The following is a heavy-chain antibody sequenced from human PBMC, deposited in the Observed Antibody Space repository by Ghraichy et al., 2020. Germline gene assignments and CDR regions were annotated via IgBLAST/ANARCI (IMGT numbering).Heavy chain of an antibody. CDR2: INSDGSST. CDR1: GFTFSSYW. CDR3: ARDEWRGYYYYGMDV. Sequence: WGSLRLSCAASGFTFSSYWMHWVRQAPGKGLVWVSRINSDGSSTSYADSVKGRFTISRDNAKNTLYLQMNSLRAEDTAVYYCARDEWRGYYYYGMDVWGQGTTVTVSS. J-gene: IGHJ6*02. D-gene: IGHD3-10*01. V-gene: IGHV3-74*01.